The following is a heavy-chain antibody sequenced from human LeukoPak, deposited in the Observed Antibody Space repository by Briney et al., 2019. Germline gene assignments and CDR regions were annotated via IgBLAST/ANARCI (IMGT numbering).Heavy chain of an antibody. CDR1: GFTFSSYG. Sequence: GGSLRLSRAASGFTFSSYGMHWVRQAPGKGLEWVAFIRYDGSNKYYADSVKGRFTISRDNSKNTLYLQMNSLRAEDTAVYYCAKDKRQLWLLNGRMPWFDRWGQGTLVTVSS. J-gene: IGHJ5*02. D-gene: IGHD5-18*01. V-gene: IGHV3-30*02. CDR3: AKDKRQLWLLNGRMPWFDR. CDR2: IRYDGSNK.